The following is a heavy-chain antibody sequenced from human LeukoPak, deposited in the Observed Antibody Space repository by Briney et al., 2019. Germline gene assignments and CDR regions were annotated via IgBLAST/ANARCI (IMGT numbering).Heavy chain of an antibody. CDR1: GGSISSSSYY. V-gene: IGHV4-39*07. D-gene: IGHD3-22*01. CDR2: IYYSGST. Sequence: SETLSLTCTVSGGSISSSSYYWGWIRQPPGRGLEWIGNIYYSGSTYYTPSLKSRVTISVDTSKNQFSLKLSSVTAADTAVYYCARDAKVDYYDSSGYENWFDPWGQGTLVTVSS. CDR3: ARDAKVDYYDSSGYENWFDP. J-gene: IGHJ5*02.